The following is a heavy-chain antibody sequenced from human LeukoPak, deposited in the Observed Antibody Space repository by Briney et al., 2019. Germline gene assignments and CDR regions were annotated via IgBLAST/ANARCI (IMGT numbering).Heavy chain of an antibody. CDR1: GFTFSSYS. J-gene: IGHJ6*03. Sequence: GGSLRLSCAASGFTFSSYSMNWVRQAPGKGLEWVSAISGSGGSTYYADSVKGRFTISRDNSKNTLYLQMNSLRAEDTAVYYCAKHPSSWYADYYYYMDVWGKGTTVTVSS. CDR2: ISGSGGST. V-gene: IGHV3-23*01. D-gene: IGHD6-13*01. CDR3: AKHPSSWYADYYYYMDV.